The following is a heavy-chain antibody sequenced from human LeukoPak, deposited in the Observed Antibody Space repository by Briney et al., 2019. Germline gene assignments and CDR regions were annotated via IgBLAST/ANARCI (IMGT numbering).Heavy chain of an antibody. CDR1: GFIFSSYA. J-gene: IGHJ4*02. CDR2: ISGSGGST. CDR3: AKDLVRYCSGGSCCY. Sequence: GGSLRLSCAASGFIFSSYAMSWVRQAPGKGLEWVSAISGSGGSTYYADSVKGRFTISRDNSKDTLYLQMNSLRAEGTAVYYCAKDLVRYCSGGSCCYWGQGTLVTVSS. V-gene: IGHV3-23*01. D-gene: IGHD2-15*01.